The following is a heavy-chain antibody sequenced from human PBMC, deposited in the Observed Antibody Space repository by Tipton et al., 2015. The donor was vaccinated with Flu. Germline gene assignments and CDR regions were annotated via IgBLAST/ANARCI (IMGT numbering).Heavy chain of an antibody. Sequence: TLSLTCAVYGGSFSGYYWSWIRQPPGKGLEWIGEINHSGSTNYNPSLKSRVTISVDTSKNQFSLKLSSVTAADTAVYYCARDSDDILTGFTQNDYWGQGTLVTVSS. CDR1: GGSFSGYY. CDR3: ARDSDDILTGFTQNDY. D-gene: IGHD3-9*01. V-gene: IGHV4-34*01. J-gene: IGHJ4*02. CDR2: INHSGST.